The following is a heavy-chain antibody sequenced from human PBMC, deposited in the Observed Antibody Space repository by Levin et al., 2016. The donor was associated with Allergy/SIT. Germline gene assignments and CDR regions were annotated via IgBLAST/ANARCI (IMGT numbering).Heavy chain of an antibody. CDR2: TYPGDSGT. CDR3: ARPRENYDKSDGGYRAFNI. J-gene: IGHJ3*02. Sequence: KVSCKASGYNFSTHWIGWVRQMPGQGLEWMGITYPGDSGTRYSPSFQGQVTISADKSISTAYLQWSSLKASDTAMYYCARPRENYDKSDGGYRAFNIWGQGTMVTVSS. CDR1: GYNFSTHW. V-gene: IGHV5-51*01. D-gene: IGHD3-22*01.